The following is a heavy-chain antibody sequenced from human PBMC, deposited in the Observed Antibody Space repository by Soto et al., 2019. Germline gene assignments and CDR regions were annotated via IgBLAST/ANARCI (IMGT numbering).Heavy chain of an antibody. CDR2: INHSGST. Sequence: SETLSLTCAVYGGSFSGYYGSWIRQPPGKGLEWIGEINHSGSTNYNPSLKSRVTISVDTSKNQFSLKLSSVTAADTAVYYCARGPLGYCSSTSCANGYYGMDVWGQGTTVTVSS. J-gene: IGHJ6*02. D-gene: IGHD2-2*01. CDR3: ARGPLGYCSSTSCANGYYGMDV. CDR1: GGSFSGYY. V-gene: IGHV4-34*01.